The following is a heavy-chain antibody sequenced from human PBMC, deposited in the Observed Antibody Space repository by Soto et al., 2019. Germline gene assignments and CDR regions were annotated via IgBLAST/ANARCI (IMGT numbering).Heavy chain of an antibody. CDR3: ARSVGATTFDY. CDR2: IYPSDSHT. D-gene: IGHD1-26*01. CDR1: GYSFTSYW. J-gene: IGHJ4*02. Sequence: GESLKISCEGSGYSFTSYWIGWVRQMPGKGLEWMGIIYPSDSHTTYSPSFQGQVTISADKSISTAYLQWSSLKASDTAMYYCARSVGATTFDYWGQGTLVTVSS. V-gene: IGHV5-51*01.